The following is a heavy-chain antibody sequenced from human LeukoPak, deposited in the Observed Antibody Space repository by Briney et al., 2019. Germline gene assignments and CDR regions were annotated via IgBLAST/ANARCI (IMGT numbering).Heavy chain of an antibody. J-gene: IGHJ1*01. CDR3: ARGGGTGTYGAEYFQH. Sequence: SETLSPTCTVSGGSISRSNYYWGWIRQPPGQGLEWIGYISDSGSTNYKPSLKSRVTISVDTSKNQFSLKLSSVTAADTAVYYCARGGGTGTYGAEYFQHWGQGTLVIVSS. V-gene: IGHV4-61*05. D-gene: IGHD1-26*01. CDR1: GGSISRSNYY. CDR2: ISDSGST.